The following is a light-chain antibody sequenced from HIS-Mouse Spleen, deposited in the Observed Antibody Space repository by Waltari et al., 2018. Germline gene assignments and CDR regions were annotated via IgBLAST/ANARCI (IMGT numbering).Light chain of an antibody. J-gene: IGLJ2*01. V-gene: IGLV3-10*01. CDR2: EDS. CDR3: YSTDSSGNHRV. CDR1: ALPKKY. Sequence: SYELTQPPSVSVAPGQTARITCSADALPKKYGYWYQQKSGQAPGLGIYEDSKRHSGIPERFSGSSSGTMATLTISGAQVEDEADYYCYSTDSSGNHRVFGGGTKLTVL.